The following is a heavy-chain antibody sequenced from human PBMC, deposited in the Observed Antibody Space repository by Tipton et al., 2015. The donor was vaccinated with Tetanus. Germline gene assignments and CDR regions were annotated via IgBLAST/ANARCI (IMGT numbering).Heavy chain of an antibody. CDR3: ARHMAEHDTRYFDL. CDR1: GGSVSSGSYY. CDR2: ILYGGST. V-gene: IGHV4-61*01. D-gene: IGHD3-16*02. J-gene: IGHJ3*01. Sequence: TLSLTCTVSGGSVSSGSYYWAWIRQPPGKGLEYIGYILYGGSTHYSPSLKSRVTVSADPSKNQFSLKLSSVTAADTALYFCARHMAEHDTRYFDLWGQGTKVTVSS.